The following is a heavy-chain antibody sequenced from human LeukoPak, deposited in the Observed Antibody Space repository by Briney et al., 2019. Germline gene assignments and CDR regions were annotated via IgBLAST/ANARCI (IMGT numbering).Heavy chain of an antibody. J-gene: IGHJ2*01. V-gene: IGHV1-24*01. CDR2: FDPEAGET. Sequence: ASVTVSCKVSGYTLTELSMHWVRQAPGKGLEWMGGFDPEAGETIYAQKFEGRVTMTEDTSTDTAYMKLSSLRSEDRVVYCCGISAMVRTHWYFEIWGRGGLVTVSS. CDR1: GYTLTELS. CDR3: GISAMVRTHWYFEI. D-gene: IGHD3-10*01.